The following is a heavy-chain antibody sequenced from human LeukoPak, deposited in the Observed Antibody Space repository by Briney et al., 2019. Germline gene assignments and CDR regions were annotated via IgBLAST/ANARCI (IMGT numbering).Heavy chain of an antibody. CDR3: ASVCLGTVPAEFDP. CDR1: GGSFSGYY. CDR2: INHSGST. J-gene: IGHJ5*02. V-gene: IGHV4-34*01. D-gene: IGHD2-2*01. Sequence: SETLSLTCAVYGGSFSGYYWSWIRQPPGKGLEWIGEINHSGSTNYNPSLRSRVTISVDTSKNQFSLKLSSVTAADTAVYYCASVCLGTVPAEFDPWGQGTLVTVSS.